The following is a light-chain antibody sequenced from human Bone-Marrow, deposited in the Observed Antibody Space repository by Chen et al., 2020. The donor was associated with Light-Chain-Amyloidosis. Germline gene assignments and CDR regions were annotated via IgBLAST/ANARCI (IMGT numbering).Light chain of an antibody. CDR3: QSADSSGTYEVI. J-gene: IGLJ2*01. CDR1: DLPTKY. V-gene: IGLV3-25*03. CDR2: KDS. Sequence: SYELTQPPSVSVSPGQTARITCSGDDLPTKYAYWYQQKPGQAPVLVIYKDSERPLGIPERFSGSSSGTTVTLTISGVQAEDEADYHCQSADSSGTYEVIFGGGTKLTVL.